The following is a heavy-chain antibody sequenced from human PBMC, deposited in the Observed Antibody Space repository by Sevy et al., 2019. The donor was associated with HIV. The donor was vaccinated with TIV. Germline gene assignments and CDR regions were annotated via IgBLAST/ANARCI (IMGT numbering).Heavy chain of an antibody. Sequence: GETLKISCAASGFTFSSYSMNWVRQAPGKGLEWVSYISSSSSTIYYADSVKGRFTISRDNAKNSLYLQMNSLRDEDTAVYYCARGKAYYYDSSGNYGMDVWGQGTTVTISS. J-gene: IGHJ6*02. D-gene: IGHD3-22*01. V-gene: IGHV3-48*02. CDR1: GFTFSSYS. CDR2: ISSSSSTI. CDR3: ARGKAYYYDSSGNYGMDV.